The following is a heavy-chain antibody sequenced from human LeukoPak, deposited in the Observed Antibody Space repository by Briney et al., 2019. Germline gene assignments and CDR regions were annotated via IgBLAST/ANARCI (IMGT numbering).Heavy chain of an antibody. V-gene: IGHV3-30*02. CDR3: ARDNPYFAY. Sequence: PGGSLRLSCAASGFTFSSYGMHWVRQAPGKGLEWVAFIRYDGSNKYYADSVKGRFTISRDNSKNTLYLQINSLRPEDTAAYYRARDNPYFAYWGQGTLVTVSS. D-gene: IGHD1-14*01. CDR2: IRYDGSNK. J-gene: IGHJ4*02. CDR1: GFTFSSYG.